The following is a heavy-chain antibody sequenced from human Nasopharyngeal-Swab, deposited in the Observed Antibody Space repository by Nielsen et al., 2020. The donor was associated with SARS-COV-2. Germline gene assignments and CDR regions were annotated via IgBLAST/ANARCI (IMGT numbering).Heavy chain of an antibody. Sequence: GESLKISCAASGFTFSSYWMSWVRQAPGKGLEWVANIKQDASEKSYVDSVKGRFTISRDNAKNSLYLQMNSLRDEDTAVYYCARDRGGSYWYLDLWGRGTLVTVSS. D-gene: IGHD3-16*01. J-gene: IGHJ2*01. CDR1: GFTFSSYW. V-gene: IGHV3-7*01. CDR2: IKQDASEK. CDR3: ARDRGGSYWYLDL.